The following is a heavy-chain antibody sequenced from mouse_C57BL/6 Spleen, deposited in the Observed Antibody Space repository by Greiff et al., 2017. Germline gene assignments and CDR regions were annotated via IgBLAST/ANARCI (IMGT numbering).Heavy chain of an antibody. V-gene: IGHV1-81*01. J-gene: IGHJ4*01. D-gene: IGHD2-4*01. CDR1: GYTFTSYG. CDR3: ARDYEYDGEYYARDS. CDR2: IYPRSGNT. Sequence: QVQLQQSGAELARPGASVKLSCKASGYTFTSYGISWVKQRTGQGLEWIGEIYPRSGNTYYNEKFKGKATLTADKSSSPAYMELRRLTSADSAVYFCARDYEYDGEYYARDSSGVENSVTVSS.